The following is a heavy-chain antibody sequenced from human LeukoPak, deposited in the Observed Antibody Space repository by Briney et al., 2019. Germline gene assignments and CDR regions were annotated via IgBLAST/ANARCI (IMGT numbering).Heavy chain of an antibody. V-gene: IGHV4-30-4*01. Sequence: SQTLSLTCTVSGGSISSGDYYWSWIRQPTGKGLEWIGYIYYSGSTYYNPSLKSRVTISVDTSKNQFSLKLSSVTAADTAVYYCARVPDYAYFDYWGQGTLVTVSS. CDR2: IYYSGST. J-gene: IGHJ4*02. CDR1: GGSISSGDYY. CDR3: ARVPDYAYFDY. D-gene: IGHD4-17*01.